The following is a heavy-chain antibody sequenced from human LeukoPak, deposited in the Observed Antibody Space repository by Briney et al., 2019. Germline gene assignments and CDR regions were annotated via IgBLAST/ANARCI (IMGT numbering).Heavy chain of an antibody. J-gene: IGHJ4*02. V-gene: IGHV3-7*01. Sequence: GGSLRLSCAASGFTFSSYWMSWVRQAPGKGLEWVANIKQDGSEKYYVDSVKGRFTISRDNAKNSLYLQMSSLRAEDTAVYYCARHTFLGGGYYNYYFDYWGQGTLVTVSS. CDR3: ARHTFLGGGYYNYYFDY. CDR1: GFTFSSYW. D-gene: IGHD1-26*01. CDR2: IKQDGSEK.